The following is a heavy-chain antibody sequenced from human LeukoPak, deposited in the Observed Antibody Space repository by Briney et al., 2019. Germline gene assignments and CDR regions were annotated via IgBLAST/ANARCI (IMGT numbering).Heavy chain of an antibody. CDR3: ARTSVAAHDRIGFVDY. V-gene: IGHV3-30-3*01. CDR2: ISYDGSNK. CDR1: GFTFSSYA. Sequence: GGSLRLSCAASGFTFSSYAMHWVRQAPGKGLEWVAVISYDGSNKYYADSVKGRFTISRDNSKNTLYLQMNSLRAEDTAVYYCARTSVAAHDRIGFVDYWGQGTLVTVSS. J-gene: IGHJ4*02. D-gene: IGHD3-22*01.